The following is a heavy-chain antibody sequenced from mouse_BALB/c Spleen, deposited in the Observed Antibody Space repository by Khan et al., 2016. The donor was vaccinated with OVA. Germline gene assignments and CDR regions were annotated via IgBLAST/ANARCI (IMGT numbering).Heavy chain of an antibody. Sequence: EVQLQESGAELVKPGATVKMSCTASGFNFKDTYMHWVKQWPEQGLEWIGRIDPPNGNTKYDQKFQGKATLTADTSSNTAYLQLSSLTSEDTAVYCCARMARKWGQGTTLTVSS. J-gene: IGHJ2*01. CDR2: IDPPNGNT. V-gene: IGHV14-3*02. CDR3: ARMARK. CDR1: GFNFKDTY.